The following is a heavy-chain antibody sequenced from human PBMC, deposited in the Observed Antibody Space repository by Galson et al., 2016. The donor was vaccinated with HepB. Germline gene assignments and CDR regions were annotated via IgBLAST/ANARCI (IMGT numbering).Heavy chain of an antibody. Sequence: SLRLSCAASGFTLSNSAMHWVRQAPGKGLEWVAKLSYDAKNVYYAESLRGRSAISRDYSKNALYLEMNSLRVEDTAVYYCAADATTIVTAFDYWGQGTLVTVSS. CDR2: LSYDAKNV. V-gene: IGHV3-30*03. D-gene: IGHD2-21*02. CDR1: GFTLSNSA. CDR3: AADATTIVTAFDY. J-gene: IGHJ4*02.